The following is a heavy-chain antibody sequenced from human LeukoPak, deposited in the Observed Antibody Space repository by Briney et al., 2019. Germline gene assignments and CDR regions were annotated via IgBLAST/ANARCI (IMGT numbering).Heavy chain of an antibody. CDR1: GFTFSNYG. J-gene: IGHJ4*02. V-gene: IGHV3-21*01. CDR3: ARDTDYYDSSGYYYYFDY. Sequence: GGSLRLSCAASGFTFSNYGMNWVRQAPGRGLEWVSSITSSGSYIYYADSVKGRFTISRDNAKNSLYLQMNSLRAEDTAVYYCARDTDYYDSSGYYYYFDYWGQGTLVTVSS. D-gene: IGHD3-22*01. CDR2: ITSSGSYI.